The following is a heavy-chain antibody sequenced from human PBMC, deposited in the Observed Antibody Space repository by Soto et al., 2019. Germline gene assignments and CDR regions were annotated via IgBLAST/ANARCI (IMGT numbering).Heavy chain of an antibody. J-gene: IGHJ4*02. Sequence: SETLSLTCTISGGSISAYYWSWIRQTPGQGLEWIGYIYASGSPYYNPSLKSRVIISADTSKNQISLNLTSATAADTAVYYCARRVGSSPPQHWGRGTLVTVSS. CDR2: IYASGSP. CDR1: GGSISAYY. V-gene: IGHV4-59*01. CDR3: ARRVGSSPPQH. D-gene: IGHD1-26*01.